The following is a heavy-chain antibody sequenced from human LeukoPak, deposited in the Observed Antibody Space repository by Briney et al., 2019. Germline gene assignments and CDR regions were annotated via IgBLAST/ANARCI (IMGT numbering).Heavy chain of an antibody. CDR2: IYHSGST. D-gene: IGHD3-16*01. CDR3: ARASRGRQGGYYFDY. V-gene: IGHV4-30-2*01. J-gene: IGHJ4*02. Sequence: SQTLSLTCAVSGGSISGGGYSWSWIRQPPGKGLEWIGYIYHSGSTYYNPSLKSRVTISVDRSKNQFSLKLSSVTAADTAVYYCARASRGRQGGYYFDYWGQGTLVTVSS. CDR1: GGSISGGGYS.